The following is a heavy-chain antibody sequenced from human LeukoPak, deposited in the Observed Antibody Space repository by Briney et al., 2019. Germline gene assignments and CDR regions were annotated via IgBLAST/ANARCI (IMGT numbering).Heavy chain of an antibody. CDR1: GFTFSSYA. CDR3: AKALGGSGSNFDY. CDR2: ISGSGGST. V-gene: IGHV3-23*01. D-gene: IGHD3-10*01. Sequence: PGGSLRLSCAASGFTFSSYAMNWVRQAPGKGLEWVSTISGSGGSTYYAGSVKGRFTISRDNSKNTLYLQMNSLRAVDTAVYYCAKALGGSGSNFDYWGQGTLVTVSS. J-gene: IGHJ4*02.